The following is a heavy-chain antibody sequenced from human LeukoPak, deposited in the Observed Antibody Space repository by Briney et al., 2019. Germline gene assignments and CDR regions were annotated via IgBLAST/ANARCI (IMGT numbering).Heavy chain of an antibody. J-gene: IGHJ5*02. CDR1: GGSISSYY. D-gene: IGHD2-21*01. CDR3: GRDCGGEWLWAWFTP. CDR2: IYTSGST. V-gene: IGHV4-4*07. Sequence: SETLSLTCTVSGGSISSYYWSWIRQPAGKGLEWIGSIYTSGSTNYNPSLKSRVTMSVDTSKNQFSLKLSSVTAADTAVYYCGRDCGGEWLWAWFTPWGEGTLVTVSS.